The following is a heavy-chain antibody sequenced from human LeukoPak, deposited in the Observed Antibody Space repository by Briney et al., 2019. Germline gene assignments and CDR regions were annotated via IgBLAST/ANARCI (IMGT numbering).Heavy chain of an antibody. Sequence: GTVKVSCKASGYTFTGYYMQWVRQAPGQGLEWMGWINPNSGATNYAQKFQGWVTMTRDTSTTTAYMELSRLRFDDTAVYYCARASDGYSYGSFVDYWGQGILVTVSS. D-gene: IGHD5-18*01. J-gene: IGHJ4*02. CDR2: INPNSGAT. CDR3: ARASDGYSYGSFVDY. CDR1: GYTFTGYY. V-gene: IGHV1-2*04.